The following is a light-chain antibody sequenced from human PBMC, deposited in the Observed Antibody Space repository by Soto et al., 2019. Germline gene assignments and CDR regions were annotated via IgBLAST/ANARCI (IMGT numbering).Light chain of an antibody. CDR3: HQYYRDWT. CDR2: WAS. Sequence: DIVMTQSPDSLAVSLGERATINCTSSQSVLYSSNTKTFLAWYQQKPGQPPKPLIHWASTRESGVPDRFSGSGSGTDVTLTTSNLQTEDVAVYYGHQYYRDWTFSQGTKVEIK. V-gene: IGKV4-1*01. J-gene: IGKJ1*01. CDR1: QSVLYSSNTKTF.